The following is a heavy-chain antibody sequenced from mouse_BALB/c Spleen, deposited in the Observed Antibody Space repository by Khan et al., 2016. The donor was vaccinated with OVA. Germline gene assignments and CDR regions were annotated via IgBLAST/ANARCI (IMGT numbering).Heavy chain of an antibody. Sequence: QVQLQQPGAELVKPGASVKLSCEASGYTFTSYWMHWVKQRPGQGLDWIGYINPSDGRTHYNEQFKNKATLTVDPSSKTAFMQLSSLTSEDSAVYGCGRGGYGWLAYWGQGTLVTVSA. V-gene: IGHV1S81*02. CDR2: INPSDGRT. CDR3: GRGGYGWLAY. J-gene: IGHJ3*01. D-gene: IGHD2-10*02. CDR1: GYTFTSYW.